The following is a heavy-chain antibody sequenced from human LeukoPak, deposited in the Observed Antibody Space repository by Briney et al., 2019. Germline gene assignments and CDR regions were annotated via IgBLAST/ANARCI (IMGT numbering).Heavy chain of an antibody. V-gene: IGHV5-51*03. CDR1: GYRFTTYW. D-gene: IGHD1/OR15-1a*01. CDR3: ATSESQTKFDF. Sequence: GESLKISCKGSGYRFTTYWIGWVRQMPGKGLEWMGIIFPGDSDTICNPSFQGQVTISADKSINTAYLQWSSLKASDTAMYYCATSESQTKFDFWGQGTLVTVSS. CDR2: IFPGDSDT. J-gene: IGHJ4*02.